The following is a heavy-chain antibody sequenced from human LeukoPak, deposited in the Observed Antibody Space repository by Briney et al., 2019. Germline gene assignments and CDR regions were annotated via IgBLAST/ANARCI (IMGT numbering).Heavy chain of an antibody. CDR2: MNSGSHYK. D-gene: IGHD2-2*01. CDR1: GFNFDTYP. J-gene: IGHJ4*02. V-gene: IGHV3-21*01. Sequence: GGSLGLSCTASGFNFDTYPMNWVRQAPGKGLEGVSSMNSGSHYKEYAPSVKGRFIISRDHAKNSLYLQMNSLRAEDTAVYYCVRSTSPPQFDYWGQGILVSVSS. CDR3: VRSTSPPQFDY.